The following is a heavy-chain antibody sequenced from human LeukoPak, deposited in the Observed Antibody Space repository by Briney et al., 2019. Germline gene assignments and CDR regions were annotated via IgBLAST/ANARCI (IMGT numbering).Heavy chain of an antibody. CDR3: ARDRRYDYSNSNYYYYYMDV. J-gene: IGHJ6*03. CDR2: INPNSGGT. V-gene: IGHV1-2*02. D-gene: IGHD4-11*01. Sequence: ASVKASCKASGYTFTGYYMHWVRQAPGQGLEWMGWINPNSGGTNYAQKFQGRVTMTRDTSISTAYMELSRLRSDDTAVYYCARDRRYDYSNSNYYYYYMDVWSKGTTVTISS. CDR1: GYTFTGYY.